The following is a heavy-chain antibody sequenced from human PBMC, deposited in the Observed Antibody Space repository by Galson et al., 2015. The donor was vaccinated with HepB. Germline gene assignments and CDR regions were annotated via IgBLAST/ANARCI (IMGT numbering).Heavy chain of an antibody. V-gene: IGHV1-69*13. Sequence: SVKVSCKASGGTFSSCAISWVRQAPGQGLEWMGGIIPLLGTANNAQKFQGRVTITADESTNTAYMELSSLRSEDTAVYYCARDPVGPGTFEREYGMDVWGQGTTVTVSS. J-gene: IGHJ6*02. CDR2: IIPLLGTA. D-gene: IGHD1-26*01. CDR1: GGTFSSCA. CDR3: ARDPVGPGTFEREYGMDV.